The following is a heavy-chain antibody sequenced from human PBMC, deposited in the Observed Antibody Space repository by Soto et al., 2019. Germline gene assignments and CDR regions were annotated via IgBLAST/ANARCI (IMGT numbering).Heavy chain of an antibody. Sequence: QVQLVESGGGVVQPGRSLRLSCAASGFTFSTYGMHWVRQAPGKGLEWVAIISYDGSNKYYVDSVKGRFTISRDNSKNTLYLQMNSLRAEDTAVHYCAKGDGYNTDYWGQGTLVTVSS. D-gene: IGHD5-12*01. CDR2: ISYDGSNK. V-gene: IGHV3-30*18. CDR1: GFTFSTYG. J-gene: IGHJ4*02. CDR3: AKGDGYNTDY.